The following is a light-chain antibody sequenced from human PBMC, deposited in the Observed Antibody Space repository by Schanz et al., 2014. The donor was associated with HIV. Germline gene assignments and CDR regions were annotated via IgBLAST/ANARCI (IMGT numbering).Light chain of an antibody. Sequence: QSALTQPASVSGSPGQSIAISCNGTSSDLGGYKDVSWFQQYPGKAPKLMIYDVSNRPSGVSDRFSGSKSGNTASLTISGLQAEDEADYHCSSFKGSASYVFGSGTKLTVL. CDR1: SSDLGGYKD. J-gene: IGLJ1*01. CDR3: SSFKGSASYV. CDR2: DVS. V-gene: IGLV2-14*03.